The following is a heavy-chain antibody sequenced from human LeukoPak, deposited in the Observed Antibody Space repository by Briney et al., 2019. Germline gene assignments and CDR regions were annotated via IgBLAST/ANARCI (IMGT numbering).Heavy chain of an antibody. CDR2: INPNSGGT. CDR1: GYTFTGYY. D-gene: IGHD3-22*01. V-gene: IGHV1-2*02. Sequence: ASVKVSCKASGYTFTGYYMHWVRQAPGQGLEWMGWINPNSGGTNYAQKFQGGVTMTRDTSISTAYMELSRLRSDDTAVYYCARFRYYYDSSGYHSLDYWGQGTLVTVSS. CDR3: ARFRYYYDSSGYHSLDY. J-gene: IGHJ4*02.